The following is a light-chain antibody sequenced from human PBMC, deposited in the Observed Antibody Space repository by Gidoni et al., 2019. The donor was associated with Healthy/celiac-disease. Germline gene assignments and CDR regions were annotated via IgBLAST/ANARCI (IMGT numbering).Light chain of an antibody. CDR1: QSVSSN. CDR3: QQYNNWPPYT. J-gene: IGKJ2*01. Sequence: EIVMTQLPATLSVSPGERAPLSCRASQSVSSNLAWYQQKPGQAPRLLIYGASTRATGIPARFSGSGSGTEFTLTISSLQSEDFAVYYCQQYNNWPPYTFGQGTKLEIK. V-gene: IGKV3-15*01. CDR2: GAS.